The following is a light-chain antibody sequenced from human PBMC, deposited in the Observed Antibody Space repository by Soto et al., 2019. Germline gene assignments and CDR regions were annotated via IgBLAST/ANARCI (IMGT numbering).Light chain of an antibody. J-gene: IGKJ2*01. CDR2: DAS. CDR1: QSISSW. Sequence: DIQMTQSPSTXXASVGDRVTXXXXASQSISSWLAWYQQKPGKAPKLLIYDASSLESGVPSRFSGSGSGTEFTLTISSLQPDDFATYYCQQYNSYSYTFGQGTKLEIK. V-gene: IGKV1-5*01. CDR3: QQYNSYSYT.